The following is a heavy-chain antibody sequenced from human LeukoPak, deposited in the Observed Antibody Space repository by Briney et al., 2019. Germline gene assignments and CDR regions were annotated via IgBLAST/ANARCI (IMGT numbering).Heavy chain of an antibody. D-gene: IGHD2-2*01. CDR2: IYYSGST. CDR1: GSSISSYY. CDR3: AREYCSSTSCHEVDV. Sequence: PSETLSLTCTVSGSSISSYYWSWIRQPPGKGLEWIGYIYYSGSTNYNPSLKSRVTISVDTSKNQFSLKLSSVTAADTAVYYCAREYCSSTSCHEVDVWGKGTTVTVSS. V-gene: IGHV4-59*01. J-gene: IGHJ6*04.